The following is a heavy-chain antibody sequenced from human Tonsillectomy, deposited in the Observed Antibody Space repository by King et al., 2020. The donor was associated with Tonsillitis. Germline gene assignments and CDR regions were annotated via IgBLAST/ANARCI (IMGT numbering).Heavy chain of an antibody. Sequence: VQLVESGAEVKKPGASVNVSCKASGYTLTNNHIHWVRQAPGQGLEWMGIINPDGGSTTYAQKFHGRVTMTWDTSTSTVYMELSSLRSEDTAVYYCARQTYHYYDSSGYYGGAFDYWGQGTLVTVSS. V-gene: IGHV1-46*01. CDR1: GYTLTNNH. D-gene: IGHD3-22*01. CDR3: ARQTYHYYDSSGYYGGAFDY. J-gene: IGHJ4*02. CDR2: INPDGGST.